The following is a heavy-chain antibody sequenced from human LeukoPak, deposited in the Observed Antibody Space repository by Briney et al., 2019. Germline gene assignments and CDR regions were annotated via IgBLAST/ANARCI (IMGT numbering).Heavy chain of an antibody. CDR1: GDSTINNY. CDR3: AGGPGVFGRILYIDV. D-gene: IGHD2-15*01. J-gene: IGHJ6*03. CDR2: IFSDGKI. V-gene: IGHV4-4*07. Sequence: SETLSLTCSVSGDSTINNYWSWIRQPPGKGLEWIGRIFSDGKINYSPSLESRVTMSVDNAKNQFSLRLIYVTAADTAVYYCAGGPGVFGRILYIDVWGQGTTDSVS.